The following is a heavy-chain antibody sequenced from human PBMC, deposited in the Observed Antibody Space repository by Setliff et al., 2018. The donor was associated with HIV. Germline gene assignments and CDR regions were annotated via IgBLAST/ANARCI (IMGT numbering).Heavy chain of an antibody. D-gene: IGHD6-13*01. V-gene: IGHV3-48*01. CDR3: AKGGLNWGIGEGFDV. J-gene: IGHJ3*01. Sequence: GGSLRLSCAASGFTFSSYSMNWVRQAPGKGLEWVSYISSSSSTIFYADSVEGRFTISRDNSKNTVCLQMDSLRAEDTAAYYCAKGGLNWGIGEGFDVWGQGTMVTVSS. CDR1: GFTFSSYS. CDR2: ISSSSSTI.